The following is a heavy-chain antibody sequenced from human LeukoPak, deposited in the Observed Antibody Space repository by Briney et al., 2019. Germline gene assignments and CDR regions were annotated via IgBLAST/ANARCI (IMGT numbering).Heavy chain of an antibody. CDR2: ISGSGGST. CDR1: GFIFDEYG. CDR3: AKWGGSYSSHLDY. Sequence: GGSLRLSCAASGFIFDEYGMSWVRQAPGKGLEWVSAISGSGGSTYYADSVKGRFTISRDNSKNTLYLQMNSLRAEDTAVYYCAKWGGSYSSHLDYWGQGTLVTVSS. V-gene: IGHV3-23*01. J-gene: IGHJ4*02. D-gene: IGHD1-26*01.